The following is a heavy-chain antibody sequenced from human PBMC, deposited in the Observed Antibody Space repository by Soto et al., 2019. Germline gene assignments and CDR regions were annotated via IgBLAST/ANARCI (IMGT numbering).Heavy chain of an antibody. J-gene: IGHJ5*02. D-gene: IGHD3-9*01. CDR3: ARVGGVLRYFDWYGWFDP. CDR2: IKQDGSEK. V-gene: IGHV3-7*01. CDR1: GFTFSSYW. Sequence: GSLRLSCAASGFTFSSYWMSRVRQAPGKGLEWVANIKQDGSEKYYVDSVKGRFTISRDNAKNSLYLQMNSLRAEDTAVYYCARVGGVLRYFDWYGWFDPWGQGTLVTVSS.